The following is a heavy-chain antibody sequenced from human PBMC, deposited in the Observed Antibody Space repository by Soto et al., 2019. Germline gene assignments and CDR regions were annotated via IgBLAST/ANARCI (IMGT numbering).Heavy chain of an antibody. CDR1: GFTLSNYE. Sequence: EVQLVESGGGLVQPGGSLRLSCAASGFTLSNYELNWVRQAPGGGLEWASYINSGGTSINYAESVKGRFTISRDKAWNSLYLQMNSLRDEDTAIYYCARENDGDAFDLWGQGTLVTVSS. CDR3: ARENDGDAFDL. D-gene: IGHD4-17*01. J-gene: IGHJ4*02. V-gene: IGHV3-48*03. CDR2: INSGGTSI.